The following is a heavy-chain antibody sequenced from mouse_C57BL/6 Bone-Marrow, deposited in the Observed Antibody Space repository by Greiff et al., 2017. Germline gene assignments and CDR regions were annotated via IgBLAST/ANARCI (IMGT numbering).Heavy chain of an antibody. CDR3: ARESSSHPYWYFDV. CDR2: ISYDGSN. J-gene: IGHJ1*03. D-gene: IGHD1-1*01. V-gene: IGHV3-6*01. Sequence: VQLQQSGPGLVKPSQSLSLTCSVTGYSITSGYYWNWIRQFPGNKLEWMGYISYDGSNNYNPSLKNRISITRDTSKNQFFLKLNSVTTEDTATYYCARESSSHPYWYFDVWGTGTTVTVSS. CDR1: GYSITSGYY.